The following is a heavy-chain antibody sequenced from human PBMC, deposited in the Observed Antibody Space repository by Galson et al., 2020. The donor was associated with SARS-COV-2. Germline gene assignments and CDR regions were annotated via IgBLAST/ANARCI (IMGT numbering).Heavy chain of an antibody. J-gene: IGHJ6*02. CDR3: AKDTPPYGDYDYYYGMDV. Sequence: LSLTCAASGFTFSSYGMHWVRQAPGKGLEWVAFIRYDGSNKYYADSVKGRFTISRDNSKNTLYLQMNSLRAEDTAVYYCAKDTPPYGDYDYYYGMDVWGQGTTVTVSS. CDR1: GFTFSSYG. D-gene: IGHD4-17*01. CDR2: IRYDGSNK. V-gene: IGHV3-30*02.